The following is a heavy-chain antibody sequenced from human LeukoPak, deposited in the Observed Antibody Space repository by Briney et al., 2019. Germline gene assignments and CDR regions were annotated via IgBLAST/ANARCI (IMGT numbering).Heavy chain of an antibody. D-gene: IGHD3-16*01. CDR2: MSGSGGST. CDR3: AKDREYSYVYDAFDI. V-gene: IGHV3-23*01. CDR1: GFTFSIYA. Sequence: GGSLRLSCAASGFTFSIYAMSWVRQAPGKGPEWVSGMSGSGGSTYYADSVKGRFTISRDNSKNTLYLQMNTLRAEDTAVYYCAKDREYSYVYDAFDIWGQGTLVTVSS. J-gene: IGHJ3*02.